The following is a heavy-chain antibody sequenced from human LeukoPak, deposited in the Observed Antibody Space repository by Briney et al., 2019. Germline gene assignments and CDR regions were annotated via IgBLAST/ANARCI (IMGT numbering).Heavy chain of an antibody. Sequence: GGSLRLSCIVSGFTFSNSWMHWVRQAPGKGLEWVAVISYDGSNKYYADSVKGRFTISRDNSKNTLYLRMNSLRAEDTAVYYCAKDGSIKPGYYFDYWGQGTLVTVSS. CDR3: AKDGSIKPGYYFDY. V-gene: IGHV3-30*18. CDR2: ISYDGSNK. D-gene: IGHD5-24*01. CDR1: GFTFSNSW. J-gene: IGHJ4*02.